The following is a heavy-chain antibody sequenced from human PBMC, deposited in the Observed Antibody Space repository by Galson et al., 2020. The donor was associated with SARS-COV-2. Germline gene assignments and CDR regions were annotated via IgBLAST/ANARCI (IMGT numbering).Heavy chain of an antibody. CDR3: AREGIDILTGYYYYGMDV. Sequence: ASVKVSCKASGYTFTSYGISWVRQAPGQGLEWMGWISAYNGNTNYAQKLQGRVTMTTDTSTSTAYMELRSLRSDDTAVYYCAREGIDILTGYYYYGMDVWGQGTTVTVSS. D-gene: IGHD3-9*01. CDR2: ISAYNGNT. J-gene: IGHJ6*02. CDR1: GYTFTSYG. V-gene: IGHV1-18*01.